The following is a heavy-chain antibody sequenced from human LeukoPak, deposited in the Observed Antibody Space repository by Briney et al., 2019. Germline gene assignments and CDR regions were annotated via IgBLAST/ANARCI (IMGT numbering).Heavy chain of an antibody. CDR2: IIPIFGIA. CDR1: GGTFSSYV. CDR3: ARDETEGYSSGWYLGWFDP. V-gene: IGHV1-69*04. D-gene: IGHD6-19*01. J-gene: IGHJ5*02. Sequence: SSVKVCCKASGGTFSSYVISWVGQAPGQGLEWMGRIIPIFGIANYAQKFQGRVTITADKSTSTPYMELSSLRSEDTAVYYCARDETEGYSSGWYLGWFDPWGQGTLVTVSS.